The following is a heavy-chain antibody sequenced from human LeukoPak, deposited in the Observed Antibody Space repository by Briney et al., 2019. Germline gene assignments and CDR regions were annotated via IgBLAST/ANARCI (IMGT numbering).Heavy chain of an antibody. CDR1: GFILSTHG. D-gene: IGHD1-26*01. J-gene: IGHJ4*02. V-gene: IGHV3-33*01. CDR2: MWYDGSRE. CDR3: ARDLSFGSLDF. Sequence: GGSLRLSCAASGFILSTHGMPWVRQAPDKGLEWVAGMWYDGSREDYADSVKGRFTISRDMSKNTLNLQMNSLRVEDTAMFYCARDLSFGSLDFRGQGTLVTVSS.